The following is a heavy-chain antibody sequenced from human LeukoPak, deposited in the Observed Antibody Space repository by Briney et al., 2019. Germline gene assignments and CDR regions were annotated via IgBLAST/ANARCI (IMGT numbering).Heavy chain of an antibody. Sequence: ASVRVSCKVSGYTISEVSIHWVRQAPGKGLEWMGGLDPEDGETIYAQKFQGRVTMTEDTSTDTAYMELSSLRSEDTAVYYCATDHDYGSGSYPNWFDPWGQETLVTVSS. V-gene: IGHV1-24*01. CDR1: GYTISEVS. CDR2: LDPEDGET. J-gene: IGHJ5*02. D-gene: IGHD3-10*01. CDR3: ATDHDYGSGSYPNWFDP.